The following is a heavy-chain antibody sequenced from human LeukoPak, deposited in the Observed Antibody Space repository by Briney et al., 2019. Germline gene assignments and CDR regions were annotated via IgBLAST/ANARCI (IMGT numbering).Heavy chain of an antibody. CDR2: ISYSGST. CDR1: GGSISPYF. D-gene: IGHD2-2*01. V-gene: IGHV4-59*08. J-gene: IGHJ4*02. Sequence: SETLSLTCTVSGGSISPYFWSWIRQPPGKGLEWIGCISYSGSTNYNPSLKSRVTISLDTSKNQFSLKLTSVTAADTAVYYCARSRGCSSMTCYVGYWGQGTLVTVSS. CDR3: ARSRGCSSMTCYVGY.